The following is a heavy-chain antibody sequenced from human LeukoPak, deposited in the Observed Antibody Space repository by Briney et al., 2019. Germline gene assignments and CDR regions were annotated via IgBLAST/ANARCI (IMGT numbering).Heavy chain of an antibody. CDR2: IYFSGST. J-gene: IGHJ4*02. CDR3: ARDSCSSTSCRKKFDN. V-gene: IGHV4-39*07. CDR1: GDSISSANYY. Sequence: SETLSLTYTVSGDSISSANYYWGWVRQPPGKGLECLGSIYFSGSTYYNPSLKSRVTISVETSKVQFSLKLSSVTAADTAVYYCARDSCSSTSCRKKFDNWGQGTLVTVSS. D-gene: IGHD2-2*01.